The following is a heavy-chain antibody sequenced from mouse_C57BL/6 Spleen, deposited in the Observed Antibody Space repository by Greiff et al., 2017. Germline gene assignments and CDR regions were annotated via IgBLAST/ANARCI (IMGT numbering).Heavy chain of an antibody. CDR2: IRPNSGST. CDR3: ARETYITTGRDYFDY. D-gene: IGHD1-1*01. V-gene: IGHV1-64*01. Sequence: QVQLQQPGAELVKPGASVKLSCKASGYTFTSYWMHWVKQRPGQGLEWIGMIRPNSGSTNYNEKFKSKATLTVDQSSSTAYMQLSSLPSEDSAVYYCARETYITTGRDYFDYWGQGTTLTVSS. J-gene: IGHJ2*01. CDR1: GYTFTSYW.